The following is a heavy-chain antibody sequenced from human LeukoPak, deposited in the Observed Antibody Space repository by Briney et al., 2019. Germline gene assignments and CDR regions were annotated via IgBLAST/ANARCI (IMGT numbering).Heavy chain of an antibody. V-gene: IGHV4-39*01. CDR3: ARLVVGPLSYFDY. D-gene: IGHD2-21*01. CDR2: IYYSGST. Sequence: PSETLSLTCTVSGGSISSSSYYWGWIRQPPGKGLEWIGSIYYSGSTYYNPSLKSRVTISVDTSKNQFSLKLSSVTAADTAVYYCARLVVGPLSYFDYWGQGTLVTVSS. J-gene: IGHJ4*02. CDR1: GGSISSSSYY.